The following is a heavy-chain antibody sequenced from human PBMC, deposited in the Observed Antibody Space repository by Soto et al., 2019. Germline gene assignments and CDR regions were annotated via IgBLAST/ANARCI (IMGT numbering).Heavy chain of an antibody. CDR2: IYYSGST. CDR3: ARISGGAPYYFDY. D-gene: IGHD6-19*01. V-gene: IGHV4-31*03. Sequence: SETLSLTCTVSGGSISSGGYSWSWLRHHPGKGLEWIRYIYYSGSTDYNPSHKSRVTISVDTTKNQFALKLSSVTAADTAVYSCARISGGAPYYFDYWGQGTLVTVSS. CDR1: GGSISSGGYS. J-gene: IGHJ4*02.